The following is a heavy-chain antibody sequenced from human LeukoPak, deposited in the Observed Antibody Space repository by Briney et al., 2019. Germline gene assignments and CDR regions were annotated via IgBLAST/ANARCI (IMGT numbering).Heavy chain of an antibody. Sequence: GASVKVSCKASGYTFTGYYMHWVRQAPGQGLEWMGWINPNSGDTRYAQKFQGRVTMTRDTSISTAYMELSRLRSDDTAVYYCARDYYDSSGYYWPSDVYYYYYYMDVWGKGTTVTVSS. V-gene: IGHV1-2*02. CDR3: ARDYYDSSGYYWPSDVYYYYYYMDV. CDR1: GYTFTGYY. D-gene: IGHD3-22*01. CDR2: INPNSGDT. J-gene: IGHJ6*03.